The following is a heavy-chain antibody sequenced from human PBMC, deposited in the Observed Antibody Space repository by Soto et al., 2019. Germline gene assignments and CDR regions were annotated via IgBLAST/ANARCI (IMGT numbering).Heavy chain of an antibody. Sequence: ASVKVSCKAFGYTFTSYGISWVRQAPGQGLEWLGWISAYNGNTNYAQKLQGRVTMTTDTSTSTAYMELRSLRSDDTAVYYCARDLSAVAATGYGFDPWGQGTLVTVSS. V-gene: IGHV1-18*01. CDR1: GYTFTSYG. CDR3: ARDLSAVAATGYGFDP. CDR2: ISAYNGNT. D-gene: IGHD2-15*01. J-gene: IGHJ5*02.